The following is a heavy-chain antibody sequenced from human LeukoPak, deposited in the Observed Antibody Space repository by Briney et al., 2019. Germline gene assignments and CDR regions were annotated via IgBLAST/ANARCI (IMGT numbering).Heavy chain of an antibody. V-gene: IGHV3-74*01. CDR1: GFTFSSHW. J-gene: IGHJ4*02. CDR2: MNSDESDT. Sequence: PGGSLRLSCVASGFTFSSHWMHWVRQTPEKGLVWVSRMNSDESDTNYADSVNGRFTISRDNAKNTLYLQMNSLRVEDTAKYYCARGTEVAFDYWDQGTLVTVSS. CDR3: ARGTEVAFDY.